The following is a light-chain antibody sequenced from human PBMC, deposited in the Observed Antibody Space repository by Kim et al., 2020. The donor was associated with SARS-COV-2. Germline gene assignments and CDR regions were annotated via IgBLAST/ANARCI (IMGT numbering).Light chain of an antibody. V-gene: IGKV1-NL1*01. CDR2: AAS. J-gene: IGKJ1*01. CDR1: QPIINS. CDR3: QHYYGSPPWT. Sequence: SVGDRVTHTCRASQPIINSLVWYQSKPGKAPKLLLYAASRLESGVPSRFSGSGSGTDYTLAIGSLQPEDFATYYCQHYYGSPPWTFGQGTKVDIK.